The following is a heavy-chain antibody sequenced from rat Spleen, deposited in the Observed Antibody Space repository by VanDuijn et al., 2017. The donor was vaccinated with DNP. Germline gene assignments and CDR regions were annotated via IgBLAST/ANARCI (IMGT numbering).Heavy chain of an antibody. V-gene: IGHV5-29*01. J-gene: IGHJ2*01. CDR1: GFTFSNYG. CDR3: ATLLPGDYSYFDF. D-gene: IGHD1-4*01. Sequence: EVQLVESGGDLVQPGRSLKLFCAASGFTFSNYGMAWVRQAPTKGLEWVASIIYDGSRTYYRDSVKDRFSISRDNAKSTLFLQMDSLRSEDTATYYCATLLPGDYSYFDFWGQGVMVTVSS. CDR2: IIYDGSRT.